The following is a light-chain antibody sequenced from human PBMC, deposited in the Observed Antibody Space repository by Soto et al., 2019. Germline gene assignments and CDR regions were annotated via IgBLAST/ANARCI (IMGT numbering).Light chain of an antibody. Sequence: EIVMTQSPATLSVYPGERATLSCRASQSVRINLAWYQQKPGQAPRLVIYDTSTRATGIPARFSGSGSGTEFTLTISSLQSEEFAVSDCQQNNNGPPYTCGQGTKLEIK. J-gene: IGKJ2*01. V-gene: IGKV3-15*01. CDR2: DTS. CDR1: QSVRIN. CDR3: QQNNNGPPYT.